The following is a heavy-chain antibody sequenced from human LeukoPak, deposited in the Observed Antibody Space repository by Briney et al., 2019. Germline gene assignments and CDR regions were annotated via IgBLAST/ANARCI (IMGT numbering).Heavy chain of an antibody. CDR3: AREPEERDYVWGSYRYYYMDV. D-gene: IGHD3-16*02. V-gene: IGHV4-59*01. J-gene: IGHJ6*03. CDR2: IYYSGST. CDR1: GGSISTYY. Sequence: SETLSLTCTVSGGSISTYYWSWIRQPPGKGLEWIGYIYYSGSTNYNPSLKSRVTISVDTSKNQFSLKLSSVTAADTAVYYCAREPEERDYVWGSYRYYYMDVWGKGTTVTVSS.